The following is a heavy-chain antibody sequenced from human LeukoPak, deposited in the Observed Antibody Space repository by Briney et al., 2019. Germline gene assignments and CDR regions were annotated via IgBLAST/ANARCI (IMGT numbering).Heavy chain of an antibody. D-gene: IGHD6-19*01. CDR3: ARDLGSYSSGWYMGFDY. J-gene: IGHJ4*02. V-gene: IGHV3-21*06. Sequence: GGSLRLSCAASGFTFRTYSMNWVRQAPGKGLEWVSSISSTSTYIYYADSMKGRFIISRDNARNSLYLEMNSLRAEDTAVYYCARDLGSYSSGWYMGFDYWGQGTLVTVSS. CDR2: ISSTSTYI. CDR1: GFTFRTYS.